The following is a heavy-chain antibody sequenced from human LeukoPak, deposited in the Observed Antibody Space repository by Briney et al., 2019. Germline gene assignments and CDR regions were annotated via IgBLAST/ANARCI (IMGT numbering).Heavy chain of an antibody. Sequence: SVKVSCKASGGTFSSYAISWVRQAPGQGIEWMGGIIPIFGTANYAQKFQGRVTITADKSTSTAYMELSSLRSEDTAVYYCAKSNGYGLVDIWGQGTMVTVSS. CDR1: GGTFSSYA. D-gene: IGHD3-10*01. J-gene: IGHJ3*02. CDR3: AKSNGYGLVDI. CDR2: IIPIFGTA. V-gene: IGHV1-69*06.